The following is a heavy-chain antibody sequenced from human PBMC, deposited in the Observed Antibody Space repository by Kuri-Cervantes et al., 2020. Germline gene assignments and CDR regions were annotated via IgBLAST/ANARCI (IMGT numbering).Heavy chain of an antibody. CDR3: ARGLGGYSYGYPILPAYYYYGMDV. V-gene: IGHV3-48*02. J-gene: IGHJ6*02. Sequence: GESLKISCAASGFTFSRYSMNWVRQAPGKGLEWGSYISSSSSTIYYADSVKGRFTISSDNAKNSLYLQMNSLRDEDTAVYYCARGLGGYSYGYPILPAYYYYGMDVWGQGTTVTVSS. CDR1: GFTFSRYS. D-gene: IGHD5-18*01. CDR2: ISSSSSTI.